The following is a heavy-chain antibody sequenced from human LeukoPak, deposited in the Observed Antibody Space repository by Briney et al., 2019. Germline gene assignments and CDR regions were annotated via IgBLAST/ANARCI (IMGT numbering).Heavy chain of an antibody. CDR2: IYYDGST. J-gene: IGHJ4*02. D-gene: IGHD6-13*01. Sequence: PSETLSLTCPVSGGSISSSNYYWGWIRQPPGKGLEWLGSIYYDGSTYYNPSLRSRVSISVDTSKSQFSLKLNSVTAADTAVYYCRSSGTSWYADYWGQGTLVIVSS. CDR3: RSSGTSWYADY. CDR1: GGSISSSNYY. V-gene: IGHV4-39*01.